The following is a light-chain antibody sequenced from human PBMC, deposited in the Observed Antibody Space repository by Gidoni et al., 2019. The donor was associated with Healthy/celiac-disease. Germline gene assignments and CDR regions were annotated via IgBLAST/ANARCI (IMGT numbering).Light chain of an antibody. Sequence: EIVMTQSPATLSVSPGERATLSCRASQSVSSNLAWYQQKPGQAPRLLIYGASTRATGIPARFSGSGSGTEFTLTISSLQSEDFAVYYCQQYNNGFTFGHGTKVDIK. CDR2: GAS. CDR3: QQYNNGFT. V-gene: IGKV3-15*01. CDR1: QSVSSN. J-gene: IGKJ3*01.